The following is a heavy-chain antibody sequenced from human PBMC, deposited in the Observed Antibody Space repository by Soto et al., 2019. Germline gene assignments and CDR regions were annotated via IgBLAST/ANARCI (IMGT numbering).Heavy chain of an antibody. J-gene: IGHJ5*02. CDR3: ARPFDTSGWYDH. Sequence: GESLKISCKASGYRFTTYWIGWVRQMPGKGLECMGIIYPDDSDVRYSPSLQGQVIISADKSISTAYLQWSSLKASDTAMYYCARPFDTSGWYDHWGQGTLVTVSS. V-gene: IGHV5-51*01. CDR1: GYRFTTYW. CDR2: IYPDDSDV. D-gene: IGHD6-19*01.